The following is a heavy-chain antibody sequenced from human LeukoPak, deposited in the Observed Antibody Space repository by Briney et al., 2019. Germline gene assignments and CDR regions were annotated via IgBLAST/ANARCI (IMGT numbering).Heavy chain of an antibody. CDR2: IYYSGST. D-gene: IGHD3-3*01. V-gene: IGHV4-39*01. Sequence: SETLSLTCTVSGGSISSSNYYWGWIRQPPGKGLECIGTIYYSGSTYYNPSLKSRVSTSVETSKNQFSLRLSSVTAAATALYSCGRLRDDNWSFLDDWGQGTLVTVSS. CDR1: GGSISSSNYY. CDR3: GRLRDDNWSFLDD. J-gene: IGHJ4*02.